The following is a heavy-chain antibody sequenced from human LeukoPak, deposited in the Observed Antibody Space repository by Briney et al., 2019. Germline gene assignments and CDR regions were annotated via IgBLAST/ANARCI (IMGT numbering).Heavy chain of an antibody. CDR2: INPSGGST. J-gene: IGHJ4*02. V-gene: IGHV1-46*01. Sequence: ASVKVSCKASGYTFTSYYMHWVRQAPGQGLEWMGIINPSGGSTSYEQKFQGRVTMTRDTSTSTVYMELRSLRSEDTAVYYCASEFPHRLELAYFDYWGQGTLVTVSS. CDR1: GYTFTSYY. D-gene: IGHD1-7*01. CDR3: ASEFPHRLELAYFDY.